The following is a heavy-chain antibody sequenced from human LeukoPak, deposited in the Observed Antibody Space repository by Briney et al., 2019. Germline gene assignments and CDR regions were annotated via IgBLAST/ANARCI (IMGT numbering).Heavy chain of an antibody. CDR3: ASQPVDTYCSGGSCYLKLYYFDY. CDR2: IYYSGST. CDR1: GGSISSSSYY. D-gene: IGHD2-15*01. J-gene: IGHJ4*02. Sequence: SETLSLTCTVSGGSISSSSYYWGWIRQPPGKGLEWIGSIYYSGSTYYNPSLKSRFTISVDTSKNQFSLKLSSVTAADTAVYYCASQPVDTYCSGGSCYLKLYYFDYWGQGTLVTVSS. V-gene: IGHV4-39*01.